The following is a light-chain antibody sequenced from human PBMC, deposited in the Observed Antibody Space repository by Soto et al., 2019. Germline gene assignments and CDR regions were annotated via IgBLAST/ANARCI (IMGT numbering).Light chain of an antibody. J-gene: IGLJ2*01. CDR2: DVR. CDR3: SSYTSGSTVV. Sequence: QSALTQPASVSGSPGQSITISCTGTRSDIGGYNYISWYQQHPGKAPKFIIYDVRNRPSGVSNRFSGSRSGNTASLTISGLQAEDEADYYCSSYTSGSTVVFGGGTKLTVL. V-gene: IGLV2-14*03. CDR1: RSDIGGYNY.